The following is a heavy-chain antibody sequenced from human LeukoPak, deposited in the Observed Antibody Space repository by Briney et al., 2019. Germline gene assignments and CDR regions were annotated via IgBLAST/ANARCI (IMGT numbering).Heavy chain of an antibody. CDR1: GYTFTSYY. Sequence: ASVKVSCKASGYTFTSYYMHWVRQAPGQGLEWMGWINPNSGGTNYAQKFQGRVTMTRDTSISTAYMELSRLRSDDTAVYYCARGRDIVAAYDAFDIWGQGTMVAVSS. D-gene: IGHD5-12*01. V-gene: IGHV1-2*02. J-gene: IGHJ3*02. CDR3: ARGRDIVAAYDAFDI. CDR2: INPNSGGT.